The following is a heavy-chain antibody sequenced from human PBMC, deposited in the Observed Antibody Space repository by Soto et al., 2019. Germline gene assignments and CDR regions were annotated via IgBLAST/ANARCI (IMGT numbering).Heavy chain of an antibody. CDR1: GGTFSSYA. Sequence: VKVSCKASGGTFSSYAISWVRQAPGQGLEWMGGIIPIFGTANYAQKFQGRVTITADESTSTAYMELSSLRSEDTAVYYCARKGPILGGSYDVDAFDFGGKGTMVPVPS. V-gene: IGHV1-69*13. CDR3: ARKGPILGGSYDVDAFDF. CDR2: IIPIFGTA. D-gene: IGHD1-26*01. J-gene: IGHJ3*01.